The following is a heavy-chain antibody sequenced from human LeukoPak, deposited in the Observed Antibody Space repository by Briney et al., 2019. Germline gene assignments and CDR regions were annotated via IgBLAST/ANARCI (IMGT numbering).Heavy chain of an antibody. Sequence: GGSLRLSCAASGFIVSSSYMSWVRQAPGKGLEWVSVIYSSGSTNYADSVKGRLTISRHNSKNTLSLQMNSLRAEDTAVYYCARGGGNLSFDYWGQGTLVTVSS. CDR2: IYSSGST. J-gene: IGHJ4*02. CDR1: GFIVSSSY. D-gene: IGHD4-23*01. CDR3: ARGGGNLSFDY. V-gene: IGHV3-66*01.